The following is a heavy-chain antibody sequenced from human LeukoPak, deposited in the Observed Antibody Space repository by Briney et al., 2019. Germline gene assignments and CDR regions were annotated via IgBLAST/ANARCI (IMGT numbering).Heavy chain of an antibody. CDR3: ARDGGYEFDY. Sequence: SETLSLTCTVSGGSISSYYWSWIRQPPGKGLEWIGYIYYSGSTKYNPSLKSRVTISVDTSKNQFSLKVRSVTAADTAVYYCARDGGYEFDYWGPGTLVTVSS. J-gene: IGHJ4*02. V-gene: IGHV4-59*01. CDR1: GGSISSYY. D-gene: IGHD5-12*01. CDR2: IYYSGST.